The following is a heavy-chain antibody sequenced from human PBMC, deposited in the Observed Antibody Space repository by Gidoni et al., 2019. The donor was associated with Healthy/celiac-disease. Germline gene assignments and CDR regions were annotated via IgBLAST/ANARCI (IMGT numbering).Heavy chain of an antibody. CDR1: GGSISSYY. V-gene: IGHV4-59*08. CDR3: AGAEVVGAFDI. Sequence: QVQLQESGPGLVKPSETLSLTCTVSGGSISSYYWSWIRQPPGKGLEWIGYIYYSGSTNYNPSLKSRVTISVDTSKNQFSLKLSSVTAADTAVYYCAGAEVVGAFDIWGQGTMVTVSS. D-gene: IGHD2-15*01. J-gene: IGHJ3*02. CDR2: IYYSGST.